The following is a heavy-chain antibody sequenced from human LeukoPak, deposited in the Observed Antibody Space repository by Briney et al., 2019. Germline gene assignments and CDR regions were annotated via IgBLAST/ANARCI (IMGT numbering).Heavy chain of an antibody. CDR3: ARGAGYYYDSSGYIFGY. CDR1: GFTFSSYA. CDR2: ISYDGSNK. J-gene: IGHJ4*02. Sequence: GRSLRLSCAASGFTFSSYAMHWVRQAPGKGLEWVAVISYDGSNKYYADSVKGRFTISRDNSKNTLYLQMNSLRAEDTAVYYCARGAGYYYDSSGYIFGYWGQGTLVTVSS. D-gene: IGHD3-22*01. V-gene: IGHV3-30-3*01.